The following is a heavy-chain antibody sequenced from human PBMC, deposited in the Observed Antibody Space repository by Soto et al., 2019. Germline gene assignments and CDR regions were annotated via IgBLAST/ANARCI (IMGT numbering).Heavy chain of an antibody. CDR2: ITPIAETT. J-gene: IGHJ3*02. CDR1: GGPFTRYA. V-gene: IGHV1-69*01. CDR3: ARGVAPGQTADPYAFDI. Sequence: QAQLVQSGAEVRKPGSSVRVSCRASGGPFTRYAVSWVRQAPGQGLEWIGGITPIAETTNYAQKFRGRLSSTANESTDTVNMELRRLTSDDSAVYFCARGVAPGQTADPYAFDIWGQGSRVTVSS. D-gene: IGHD3-3*01.